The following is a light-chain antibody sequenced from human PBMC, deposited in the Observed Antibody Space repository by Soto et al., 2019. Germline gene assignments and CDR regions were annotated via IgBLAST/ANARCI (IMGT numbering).Light chain of an antibody. J-gene: IGKJ1*01. CDR2: GAS. V-gene: IGKV3-20*01. CDR3: QKYDGAPKT. CDR1: QSVSSSY. Sequence: EIVLTQSPGTLSLSPGERATLSCRASQSVSSSYVAWYQQKPGQAPRLLIYGASSRATGIPDRFSGSGSGTDFTLTISSLQPEDAATYYCQKYDGAPKTFGPGTKVDIK.